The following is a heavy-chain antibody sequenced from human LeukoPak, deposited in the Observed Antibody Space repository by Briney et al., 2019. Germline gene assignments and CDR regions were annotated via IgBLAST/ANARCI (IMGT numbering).Heavy chain of an antibody. CDR3: ARGSAPPEAYYYYGMDV. J-gene: IGHJ6*02. V-gene: IGHV3-33*01. CDR1: GFTFSSYG. Sequence: PGRSLRLSCAASGFTFSSYGMHWVRQAPGKGLEWVAVIWYDGSNKYYADSVMGRFTISRDNSKNTLYLQMNSLRAEDTAVYYCARGSAPPEAYYYYGMDVWGQGTTVTVSS. D-gene: IGHD1-14*01. CDR2: IWYDGSNK.